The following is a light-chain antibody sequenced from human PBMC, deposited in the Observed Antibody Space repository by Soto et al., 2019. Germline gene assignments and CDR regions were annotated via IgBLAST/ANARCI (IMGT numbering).Light chain of an antibody. CDR1: SSDVAIYNY. Sequence: QSALTQPRSVSGSPGQSVTISCTGTSSDVAIYNYISWYQQHPGEAPKLMIHDVSERPSGVPDRFSGSKSGTSASLAITGLQAEDEADYYCQAYDTSLSISVIFGGGTKVTVL. J-gene: IGLJ2*01. V-gene: IGLV2-11*01. CDR2: DVS. CDR3: QAYDTSLSISVI.